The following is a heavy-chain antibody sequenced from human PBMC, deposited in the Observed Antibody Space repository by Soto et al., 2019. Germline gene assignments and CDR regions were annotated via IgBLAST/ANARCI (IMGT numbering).Heavy chain of an antibody. D-gene: IGHD3-3*01. CDR2: ISSSNAYI. Sequence: EVQLVESGGGLVKPGGSLRLSCAASGFTFSSCSMHWVRQAPGKGLEWVASISSSNAYIYYADSLKGRFTVSRDNAKNSLFLQMNSLRDEDTAVYYCARDPRKTSIFGAVMRTLYLDSWGQGTLVTVSS. CDR3: ARDPRKTSIFGAVMRTLYLDS. V-gene: IGHV3-21*06. J-gene: IGHJ4*02. CDR1: GFTFSSCS.